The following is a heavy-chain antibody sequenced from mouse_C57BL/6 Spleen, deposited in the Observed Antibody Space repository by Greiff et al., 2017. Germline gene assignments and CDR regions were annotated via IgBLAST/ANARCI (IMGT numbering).Heavy chain of an antibody. CDR2: ISSGSSTI. Sequence: EVKLVESGGGLVKPGGSLKLSCAASGFTFSDYGMHWVRQAPEKGLEWVAYISSGSSTIYYAATVKGRFTISRDNAKNTLFLQMTSRRSEDTAMYYCARWTAQALYAMDYWGQGTSVTVSS. D-gene: IGHD3-2*02. J-gene: IGHJ4*01. V-gene: IGHV5-17*01. CDR3: ARWTAQALYAMDY. CDR1: GFTFSDYG.